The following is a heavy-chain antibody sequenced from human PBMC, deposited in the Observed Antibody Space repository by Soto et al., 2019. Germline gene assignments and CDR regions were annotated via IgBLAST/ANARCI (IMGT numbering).Heavy chain of an antibody. Sequence: EVQVLESGGDLVQPGGSLRLTCAVSGFTFTTSSINWVRQAPGKGLEWVSSISGNGYTTYYADSVKGRFTISTDNSKSTVFLQMNSLRVEDTALYYCAKGVEHSTADAFETWGQGTMVTVSS. CDR2: ISGNGYTT. CDR3: AKGVEHSTADAFET. D-gene: IGHD5-18*01. V-gene: IGHV3-23*01. CDR1: GFTFTTSS. J-gene: IGHJ3*02.